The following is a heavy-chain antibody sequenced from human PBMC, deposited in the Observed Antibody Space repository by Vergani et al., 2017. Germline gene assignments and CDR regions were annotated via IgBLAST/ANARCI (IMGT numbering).Heavy chain of an antibody. V-gene: IGHV3-66*01. CDR1: GFTVSSNY. J-gene: IGHJ3*02. Sequence: EVQLVESGGGLVQPGGSLRLSCAASGFTVSSNYMSWVRQAPGKGLEWVSVIYSGGSTYYADSVKGRFTISRDNSKNTLYLQMNSLRAEDTAVYYCARDPSWEGWGGRGRHAFDIWGQGTMVTVSS. CDR2: IYSGGST. D-gene: IGHD1-26*01. CDR3: ARDPSWEGWGGRGRHAFDI.